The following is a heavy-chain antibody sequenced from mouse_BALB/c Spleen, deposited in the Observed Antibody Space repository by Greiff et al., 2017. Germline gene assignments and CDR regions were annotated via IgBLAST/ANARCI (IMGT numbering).Heavy chain of an antibody. J-gene: IGHJ4*01. CDR1: GFTFSSFG. V-gene: IGHV5-17*02. CDR3: ASANPFYYDYEGYAMDY. CDR2: IGSGSSTI. D-gene: IGHD2-4*01. Sequence: EVQLVESGAGLVKPGGSRKLSCAASGFTFSSFGMHWVRQAPEKGLEWVAYIGSGSSTIEYADTVKGRFTISRDNPKNTLFLQMTSLRSEDTAMCNCASANPFYYDYEGYAMDYWGQGTSVTVSS.